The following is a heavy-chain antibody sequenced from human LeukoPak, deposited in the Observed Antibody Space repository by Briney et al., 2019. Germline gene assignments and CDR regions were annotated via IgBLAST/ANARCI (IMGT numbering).Heavy chain of an antibody. CDR1: GGSISSYY. D-gene: IGHD4-23*01. CDR3: ARDRGDYGGPDY. CDR2: IYTTGST. J-gene: IGHJ4*02. V-gene: IGHV4-4*07. Sequence: SETLSLTCTVSGGSISSYYWSCIRQPAGKGLEWIGRIYTTGSTNYNPSLKSRVTISVDTSKNQFSLKLSSVTAADTAVYYCARDRGDYGGPDYWGRGTLVTVSS.